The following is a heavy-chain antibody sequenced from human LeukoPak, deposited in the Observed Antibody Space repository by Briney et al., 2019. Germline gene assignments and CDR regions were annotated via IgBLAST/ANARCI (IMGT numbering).Heavy chain of an antibody. Sequence: ASVKVSCKASGYIFSSYAMNWVRQAPGQGREWMGWINTNTGNPTYAQGFTGRFVFSLDTSVSTAYLQISSLKAEDTAVYYCAKKVADYFDYWGQGTLVTVSS. CDR1: GYIFSSYA. V-gene: IGHV7-4-1*02. J-gene: IGHJ4*02. CDR2: INTNTGNP. CDR3: AKKVADYFDY. D-gene: IGHD6-19*01.